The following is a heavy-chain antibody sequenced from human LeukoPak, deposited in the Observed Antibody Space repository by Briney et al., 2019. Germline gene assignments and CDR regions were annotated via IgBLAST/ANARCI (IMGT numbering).Heavy chain of an antibody. CDR3: ARGGPAIAAAGTLVDAFDI. J-gene: IGHJ3*02. CDR2: ISAYNGNT. V-gene: IGHV1-18*01. Sequence: GASVKVSCKASGYTFTSYGISWVRHAPGQGLEWMGWISAYNGNTNYAQKLQGRVTMTTDTSTSTAYMELRSLRSDDTAVYYCARGGPAIAAAGTLVDAFDIWGQGTMVTVSS. D-gene: IGHD6-13*01. CDR1: GYTFTSYG.